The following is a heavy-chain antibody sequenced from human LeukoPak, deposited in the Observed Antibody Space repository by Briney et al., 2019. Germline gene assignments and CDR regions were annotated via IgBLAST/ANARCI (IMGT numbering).Heavy chain of an antibody. CDR2: LWYNGIYK. CDR3: ARARNNYDESGYSALDH. D-gene: IGHD3-3*01. Sequence: GGSLRLSCTASGFSFSSFGMHWVRQAPGKGLEWVASLWYNGIYKYYANSVKGRFTISRDNSKNKLYLQMDSLRAEDTAMFYCARARNNYDESGYSALDHWGQGTLVTVSS. CDR1: GFSFSSFG. J-gene: IGHJ4*02. V-gene: IGHV3-33*01.